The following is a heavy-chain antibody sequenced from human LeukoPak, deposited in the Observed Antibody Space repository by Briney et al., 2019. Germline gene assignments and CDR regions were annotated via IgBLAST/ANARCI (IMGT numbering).Heavy chain of an antibody. J-gene: IGHJ4*02. CDR1: GFTFSSYA. D-gene: IGHD2-2*02. Sequence: PGGSLRLSCAASGFTFSSYAMSWVRQAPGKGLEWVSAIVGSGGTTYYADSVKGRFTISRDNSKNTLYLQMNSLGAEDTAVYYCARNAQDIVVVPDAIRGVDYWGQGTLVTVSS. CDR3: ARNAQDIVVVPDAIRGVDY. V-gene: IGHV3-23*01. CDR2: IVGSGGTT.